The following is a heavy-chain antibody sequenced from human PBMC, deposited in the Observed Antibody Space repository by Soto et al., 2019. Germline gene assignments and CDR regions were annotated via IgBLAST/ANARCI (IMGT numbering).Heavy chain of an antibody. CDR2: IGSSGSPI. Sequence: PGGSLRLSCAASGFTFSTYEMNWVRQAPGKGLEWVSYIGSSGSPIYYADSVKGRFTISRDNAKNSLYLQMNSLRAEDTAVYYCARLSSTWRTYWGQGALVTVSS. J-gene: IGHJ4*02. D-gene: IGHD6-13*01. CDR3: ARLSSTWRTY. CDR1: GFTFSTYE. V-gene: IGHV3-48*03.